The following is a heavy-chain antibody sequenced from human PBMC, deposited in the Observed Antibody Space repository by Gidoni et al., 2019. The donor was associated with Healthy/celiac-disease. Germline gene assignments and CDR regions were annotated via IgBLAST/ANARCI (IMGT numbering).Heavy chain of an antibody. CDR1: GVTFTSYY. J-gene: IGHJ4*02. CDR2: INTSGGSK. D-gene: IGHD2-15*01. Sequence: QVQLVQSGADVQQPGASVQVSCNASGVTFTSYYMHWVQQVPRQGLEWMGIINTSGGSKSYEQKFQGRFTMTRDTSTSTVYMELSSLISEDTAVYYCARTLGYCSGGSCSHLGYWGQGTLVTVSS. CDR3: ARTLGYCSGGSCSHLGY. V-gene: IGHV1-46*01.